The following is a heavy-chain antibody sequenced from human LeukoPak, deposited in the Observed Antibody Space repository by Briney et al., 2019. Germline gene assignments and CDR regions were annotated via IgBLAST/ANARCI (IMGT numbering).Heavy chain of an antibody. CDR2: IYYSGST. J-gene: IGHJ4*02. CDR3: ASRVLGYCSSTSCPDTHFDY. Sequence: SETLSLTCTVSGGSISSYYWSWIRQPPGKGLEWIGYIYYSGSTNYNPSLKSRVTISVDTSKNQFSLKLSSVTAADTAVYYCASRVLGYCSSTSCPDTHFDYWGQGTLVTVSS. CDR1: GGSISSYY. D-gene: IGHD2-2*01. V-gene: IGHV4-59*12.